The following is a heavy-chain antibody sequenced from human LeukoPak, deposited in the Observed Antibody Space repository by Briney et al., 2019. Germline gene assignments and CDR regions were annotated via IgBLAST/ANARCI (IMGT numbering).Heavy chain of an antibody. D-gene: IGHD3-10*01. Sequence: GESLKISCKGSGYSFTSYWIGWVRQMPGKGLEWMGITYPGDSDTRYSPSFQGQVTISADKSISTAYLQWSSLKASDTAMYYCARWDYYGSGSYYRSPNFDYWGQGTLVTVSS. V-gene: IGHV5-51*01. CDR1: GYSFTSYW. CDR2: TYPGDSDT. J-gene: IGHJ4*02. CDR3: ARWDYYGSGSYYRSPNFDY.